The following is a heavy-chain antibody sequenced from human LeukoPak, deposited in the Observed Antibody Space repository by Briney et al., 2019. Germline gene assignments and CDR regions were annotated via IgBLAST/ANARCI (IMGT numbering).Heavy chain of an antibody. CDR3: ATSPTIKGGFDS. CDR2: FDSDGTTT. CDR1: GFTVSSCC. D-gene: IGHD4/OR15-4a*01. J-gene: IGHJ4*02. V-gene: IGHV3-74*01. Sequence: GGSLRLSCAVSGFTVSSCCLHWVRQAPGKELVWVSRFDSDGTTTTYADSVKGRFTISRDVAKNTVYLQMNSLRAEDTAVYYCATSPTIKGGFDSWGQRTLVTVSS.